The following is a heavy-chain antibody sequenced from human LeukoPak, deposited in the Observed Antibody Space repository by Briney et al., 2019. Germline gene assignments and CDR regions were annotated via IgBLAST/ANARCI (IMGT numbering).Heavy chain of an antibody. CDR3: ARETLRGIAAAGTHES. D-gene: IGHD6-13*01. CDR1: GGSISSHY. J-gene: IGHJ4*02. CDR2: IYYSGST. Sequence: SETLSLTCTVSGGSISSHYWSWIRQPPGKGLEWIGSIYYSGSTYYNPSLKSRVTISVDTSKNQFSLKLSSVTAADTAVYYCARETLRGIAAAGTHESWGQGTLVTVSS. V-gene: IGHV4-39*07.